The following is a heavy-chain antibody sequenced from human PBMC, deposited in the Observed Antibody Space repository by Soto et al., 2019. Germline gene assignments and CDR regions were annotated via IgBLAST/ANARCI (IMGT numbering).Heavy chain of an antibody. V-gene: IGHV4-59*01. Sequence: PSETQSLTCTVSGGYIGSYYWSWIRQPPGKGLECIGYIYYSGSTNYNPSLKSRVTISVDTSKNQFSLKLNSVTAADTAVYYCARLGANAYCGGDCYLDPWGQGTLVTVSS. CDR2: IYYSGST. CDR3: ARLGANAYCGGDCYLDP. D-gene: IGHD2-21*02. CDR1: GGYIGSYY. J-gene: IGHJ5*02.